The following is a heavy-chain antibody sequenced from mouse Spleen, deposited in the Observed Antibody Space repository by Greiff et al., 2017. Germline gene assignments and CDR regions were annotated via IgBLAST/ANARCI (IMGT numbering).Heavy chain of an antibody. D-gene: IGHD1-1*01. V-gene: IGHV5-9-3*01. Sequence: EVQLQESGGGLVKPGGSLKLSCAASGFTFSNYAMSWVRQTPEKRLEWVATISSGGSYTYYPDSVKGRFTISRDNAKNTLYLQMSSLRSEDTAMYYCARHYYGSSRGYAMDYWGQGTSVTVSS. CDR3: ARHYYGSSRGYAMDY. J-gene: IGHJ4*01. CDR2: ISSGGSYT. CDR1: GFTFSNYA.